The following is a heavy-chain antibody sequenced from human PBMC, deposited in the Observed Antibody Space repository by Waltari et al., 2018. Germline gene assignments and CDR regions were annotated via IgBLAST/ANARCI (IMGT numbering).Heavy chain of an antibody. J-gene: IGHJ4*02. CDR2: IKQDGSEK. V-gene: IGHV3-7*01. Sequence: EVQLVESGGGLVQPGGSLRLSCAASGFTFSSYWMSWVRQDQGKGLEWVANIKQDGSEKYYVDSVKGRFTISRDNAKNSLYLQMNSLRAEDTAVYYCARDITPGYSYGLDYWGQGTLVTVSS. CDR1: GFTFSSYW. D-gene: IGHD5-18*01. CDR3: ARDITPGYSYGLDY.